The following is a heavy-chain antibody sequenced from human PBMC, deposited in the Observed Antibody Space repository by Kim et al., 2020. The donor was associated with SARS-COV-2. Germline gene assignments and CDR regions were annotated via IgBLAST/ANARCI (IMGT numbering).Heavy chain of an antibody. CDR1: GGSIRSTTYY. J-gene: IGHJ3*01. CDR2: MFYGGNT. CDR3: ASDTYGSTWYHAFDV. V-gene: IGHV4-39*01. D-gene: IGHD6-13*01. Sequence: SETLSLTCTVSGGSIRSTTYYWGWIRQSPGKGLEWIGGMFYGGNTYHNPSLKSRVTILADTSKNQFSLKLTSVTAADTAVYYCASDTYGSTWYHAFDVWAQGTMVTVSS.